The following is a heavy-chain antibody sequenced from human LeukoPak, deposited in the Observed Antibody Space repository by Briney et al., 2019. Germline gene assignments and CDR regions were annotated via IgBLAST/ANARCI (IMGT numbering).Heavy chain of an antibody. D-gene: IGHD6-19*01. V-gene: IGHV3-66*03. Sequence: GGSLRLSCAASGFTVSSNYMSWVRQAPGKGLEWVSVIYSSGTTYYADSVKGRFTISRDNAKNTLYLQMNSLRAEDTAVYYCAKDRRPFSESSFDYWGQGTLVTVSS. CDR3: AKDRRPFSESSFDY. J-gene: IGHJ4*02. CDR2: IYSSGTT. CDR1: GFTVSSNY.